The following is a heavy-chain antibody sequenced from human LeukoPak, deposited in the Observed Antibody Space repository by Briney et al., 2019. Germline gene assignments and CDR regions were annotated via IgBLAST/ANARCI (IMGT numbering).Heavy chain of an antibody. CDR1: GFTFSSYA. CDR2: ISGSGGST. CDR3: AKGTLYTAMAPCYFDY. D-gene: IGHD5-18*01. J-gene: IGHJ4*02. V-gene: IGHV3-23*01. Sequence: GGSLRLSCAASGFTFSSYAMSWVRQAPGKGLEWVSGISGSGGSTSYADSVKGRFTISRDNSKNTLYLQMNSLRAEDTAVYYCAKGTLYTAMAPCYFDYWGQGTLVTVSS.